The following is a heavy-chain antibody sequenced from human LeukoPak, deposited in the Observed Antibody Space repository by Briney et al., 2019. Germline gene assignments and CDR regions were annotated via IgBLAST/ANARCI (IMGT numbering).Heavy chain of an antibody. CDR1: GFTFDDYA. V-gene: IGHV3-9*01. D-gene: IGHD6-19*01. CDR2: ISWNSGYI. Sequence: PGGSLRLSCVVSGFTFDDYAMHWVRQAPGRGLEWLSIISWNSGYIGYADSVKGRFTISRDNAKKSLDLQMNSLRAEDTAFYYCAKVRGTYSSGYFFDYWGQGTLVTVSS. J-gene: IGHJ4*02. CDR3: AKVRGTYSSGYFFDY.